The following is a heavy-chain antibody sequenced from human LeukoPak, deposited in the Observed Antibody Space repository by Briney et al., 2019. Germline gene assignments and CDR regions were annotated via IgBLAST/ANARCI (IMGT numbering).Heavy chain of an antibody. Sequence: GGSLRLSCAASGFTFSNAWMSWVRQAPGKGLEWVGRIKSKTDGGTTDYAAPVKGRFTISRDDSKNTLYLQMNSLKTEDTAVYYCTTDPPDIVVVVAATKVDYWGQGTLVTVSS. D-gene: IGHD2-15*01. J-gene: IGHJ4*02. CDR1: GFTFSNAW. V-gene: IGHV3-15*01. CDR3: TTDPPDIVVVVAATKVDY. CDR2: IKSKTDGGTT.